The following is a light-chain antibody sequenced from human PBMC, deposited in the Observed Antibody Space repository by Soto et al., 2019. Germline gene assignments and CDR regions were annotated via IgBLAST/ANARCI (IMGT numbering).Light chain of an antibody. V-gene: IGLV2-23*02. Sequence: QSMLTPPASVSGSPGQSITFSCTGASSDVGSYNLVSWYQHHPGKAPKLMIYEVSRRPSGVSNRFSGSKSGNTASLTISGLQAEDEADYYCCSYAGSSTFLYVFGTGTKVTVL. CDR3: CSYAGSSTFLYV. J-gene: IGLJ1*01. CDR2: EVS. CDR1: SSDVGSYNL.